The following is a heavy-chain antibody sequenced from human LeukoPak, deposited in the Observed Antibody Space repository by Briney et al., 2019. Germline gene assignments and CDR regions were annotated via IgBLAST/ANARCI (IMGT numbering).Heavy chain of an antibody. J-gene: IGHJ6*03. CDR2: INHSGST. Sequence: SETLSLTCAVYGGSFSGYYWSWIRQPPGEGLEWIGEINHSGSTNYNPSLKSRVTISVDTSKNQFSLKLSSVTAADTAVYYCARGLGGTGGYSSGYYHYYYYYYMDVWGKGTTVTVSS. V-gene: IGHV4-34*01. CDR3: ARGLGGTGGYSSGYYHYYYYYYMDV. CDR1: GGSFSGYY. D-gene: IGHD3-22*01.